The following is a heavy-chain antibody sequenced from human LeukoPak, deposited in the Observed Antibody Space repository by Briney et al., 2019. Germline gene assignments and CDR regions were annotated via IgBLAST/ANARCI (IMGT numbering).Heavy chain of an antibody. CDR3: ARQDIVVVPAAYDY. CDR1: GGTFSSYA. V-gene: IGHV1-69*01. CDR2: IIPIFGTA. J-gene: IGHJ4*02. D-gene: IGHD2-2*01. Sequence: GASVKVSCKASGGTFSSYAISWVRQAPGQGLEWMGGIIPIFGTANYAQKFQGRVTITADESTSTAYMELSSLRSVDTAVYYCARQDIVVVPAAYDYWGQGTLVTVSS.